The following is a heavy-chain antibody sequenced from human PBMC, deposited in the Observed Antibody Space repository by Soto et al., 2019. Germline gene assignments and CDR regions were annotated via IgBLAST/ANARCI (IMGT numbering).Heavy chain of an antibody. D-gene: IGHD3-22*01. CDR3: GRYGQGNNDDNSGALDI. Sequence: SESLSLTCTVSGVSINDHYWRWIRQPTGKGLEWIGFIRYTGSTNYKPSLKSRVTISVDTSKNPLSLQMSTLTAADTAVYYCGRYGQGNNDDNSGALDIWGQGAMVTVSS. J-gene: IGHJ3*02. V-gene: IGHV4-59*11. CDR1: GVSINDHY. CDR2: IRYTGST.